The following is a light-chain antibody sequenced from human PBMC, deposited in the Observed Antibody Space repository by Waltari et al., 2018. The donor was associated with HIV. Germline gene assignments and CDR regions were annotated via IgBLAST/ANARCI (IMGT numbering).Light chain of an antibody. V-gene: IGLV2-23*02. Sequence: QSALTQPASVSGSPGQSITISCTGTSSDVGTYNLVSWYQQHPGKAPKLMIYEVNKRPSGVSNRCSGSKSGNTASLTISGLQAEDEADYYCCSYAGSSTYVLFGGGTKLTVL. CDR3: CSYAGSSTYVL. CDR1: SSDVGTYNL. J-gene: IGLJ2*01. CDR2: EVN.